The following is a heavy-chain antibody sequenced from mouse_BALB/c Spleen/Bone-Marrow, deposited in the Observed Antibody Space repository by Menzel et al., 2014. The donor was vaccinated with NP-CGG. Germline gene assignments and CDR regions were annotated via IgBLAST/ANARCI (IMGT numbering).Heavy chain of an antibody. D-gene: IGHD1-1*01. Sequence: EVQRVESGPDLVKPSQSLSLTCTVTGYSITSGYSWHWIRQFPGNKLEWMGYIHYSGSTYYNPSLKSRISITRDTSKNQFFLQLNSVTTEDTATYCCARRGSSSYWYFDVWGAGTTVTVSS. CDR2: IHYSGST. V-gene: IGHV3-1*02. J-gene: IGHJ1*01. CDR1: GYSITSGYS. CDR3: ARRGSSSYWYFDV.